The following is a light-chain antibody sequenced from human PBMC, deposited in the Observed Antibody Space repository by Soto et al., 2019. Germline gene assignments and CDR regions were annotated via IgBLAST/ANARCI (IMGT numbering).Light chain of an antibody. CDR2: DAS. CDR1: LSVSRN. V-gene: IGKV3-15*01. Sequence: EIVLTQSPGTLSLSPGERATLSCRASLSVSRNLAWYQQKPGQAPRLLIFDASTRDTGIPARFSGSGSGTEFTLTITSLQSEDFAVYYCQQYNAWPRTFGQGTKVDIK. CDR3: QQYNAWPRT. J-gene: IGKJ1*01.